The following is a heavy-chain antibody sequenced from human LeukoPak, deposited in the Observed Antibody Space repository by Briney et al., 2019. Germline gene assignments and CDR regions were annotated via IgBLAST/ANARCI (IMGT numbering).Heavy chain of an antibody. CDR1: GYTFTGYY. CDR3: ARDHVFRSDTAMVTQDY. Sequence: ASVKVSCKASGYTFTGYYMHWVRQAPGQGLEWMGRINPNSGGTNYAQKFQGRVTMTRDTSISTAYMELGRLRSDDTAVYYCARDHVFRSDTAMVTQDYWGQGTLVTVSS. CDR2: INPNSGGT. D-gene: IGHD5-18*01. J-gene: IGHJ4*02. V-gene: IGHV1-2*06.